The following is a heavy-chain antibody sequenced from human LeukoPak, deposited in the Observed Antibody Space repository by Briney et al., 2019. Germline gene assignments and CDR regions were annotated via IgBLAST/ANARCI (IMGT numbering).Heavy chain of an antibody. CDR3: ARDSGYCSSASCYLHYFDY. J-gene: IGHJ4*02. Sequence: GGSLRLSCAGSGFTFSSYWMSWVRQAPGKGLEWVANIKQDGSEKYYVDSVKGRFTISRDNAKNSLYLQMNSLRGDDTAVYYCARDSGYCSSASCYLHYFDYWGQGTLVTVSS. D-gene: IGHD2-2*01. CDR1: GFTFSSYW. CDR2: IKQDGSEK. V-gene: IGHV3-7*01.